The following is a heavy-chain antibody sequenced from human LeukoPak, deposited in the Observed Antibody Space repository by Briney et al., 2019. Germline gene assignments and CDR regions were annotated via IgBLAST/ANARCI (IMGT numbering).Heavy chain of an antibody. V-gene: IGHV4-4*07. Sequence: SETLSLTCSVSGDSISNYSWSWIRQPAGKGLEWVGRIYASGTTIYNPSLKSRVTMSVDTSKNHFSLNLSYVTAADTGMYYCARRMGDWGQGTLVTVSS. D-gene: IGHD2-15*01. CDR1: GDSISNYS. CDR2: IYASGTT. J-gene: IGHJ4*02. CDR3: ARRMGD.